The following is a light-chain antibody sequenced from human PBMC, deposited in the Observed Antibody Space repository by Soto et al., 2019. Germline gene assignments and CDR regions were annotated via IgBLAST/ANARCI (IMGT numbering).Light chain of an antibody. CDR2: DTS. CDR3: QQYGSSPLT. V-gene: IGKV3-20*01. Sequence: IVLTQSPGTLPLSPGERATLSCRASQRVSSFYLAWYQQKPGQAPRLLIYDTSTRATGIPDRFSGSGSGTYFTLTSSGLEPEDLAVYYCQQYGSSPLTFGGGTKVEI. J-gene: IGKJ4*01. CDR1: QRVSSFY.